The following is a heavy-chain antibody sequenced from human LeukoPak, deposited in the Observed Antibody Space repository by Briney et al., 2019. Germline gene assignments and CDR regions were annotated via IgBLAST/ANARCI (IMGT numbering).Heavy chain of an antibody. V-gene: IGHV2-5*02. CDR1: GFSLSTSGMG. CDR2: IYWDDDK. D-gene: IGHD6-13*01. Sequence: SGPTLVNPTQTLTLTCTFSGFSLSTSGMGVGWIRQPSGKALEWLALIYWDDDKRYSPSLTSRLTITKDTSKNQVVLTVTNMDPVDTPTYYCAHRRSNSWFYWGQGTLVTVSS. CDR3: AHRRSNSWFY. J-gene: IGHJ4*02.